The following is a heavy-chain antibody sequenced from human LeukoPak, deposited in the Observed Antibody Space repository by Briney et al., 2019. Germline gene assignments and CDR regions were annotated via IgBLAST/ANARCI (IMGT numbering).Heavy chain of an antibody. Sequence: SETLSLTCAVYGGSFSGYYWSWIRQPPGKGLEWIGEINHRGSTNYNPSLKSRVTISVDTSKNQFSLKLSSVTAAGTAVYYCARGDCSGGSCYSRSRTYGMDVWGKGTTVTVSS. D-gene: IGHD2-15*01. CDR2: INHRGST. V-gene: IGHV4-34*01. J-gene: IGHJ6*04. CDR3: ARGDCSGGSCYSRSRTYGMDV. CDR1: GGSFSGYY.